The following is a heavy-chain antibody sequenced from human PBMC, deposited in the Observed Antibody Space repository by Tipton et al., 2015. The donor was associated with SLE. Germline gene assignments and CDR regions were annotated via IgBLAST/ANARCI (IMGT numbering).Heavy chain of an antibody. J-gene: IGHJ2*01. V-gene: IGHV4-38-2*01. CDR1: GYSISSGYY. D-gene: IGHD3-22*01. CDR3: ASAVVVNNDWYFDL. Sequence: LRLSCAVSGYSISSGYYWGWIRQPPGKGLEWIGSIYHSGSTYYNPSLKSRVTISVDTSKNQFSLKLSSVTAADTAVYYCASAVVVNNDWYFDLWGRGTLVPVSS. CDR2: IYHSGST.